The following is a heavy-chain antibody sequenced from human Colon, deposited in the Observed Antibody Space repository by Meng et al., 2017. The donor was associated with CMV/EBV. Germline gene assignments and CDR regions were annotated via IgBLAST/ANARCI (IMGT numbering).Heavy chain of an antibody. CDR1: QFNFTTYS. CDR2: ISASSATK. D-gene: IGHD3-10*01. J-gene: IGHJ6*02. V-gene: IGHV3-48*04. Sequence: GGSLRLSCGASQFNFTTYSMNWVRQAPGKGLEWISYISASSATKKSADSVKGRFTISRDHAKNSLDLQMNSLRADDTAVYYCATDLGFGDFFYLDVWGQGTTVTVSS. CDR3: ATDLGFGDFFYLDV.